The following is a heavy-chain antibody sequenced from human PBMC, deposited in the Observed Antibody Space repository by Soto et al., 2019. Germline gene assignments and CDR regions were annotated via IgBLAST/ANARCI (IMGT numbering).Heavy chain of an antibody. V-gene: IGHV3-23*01. J-gene: IGHJ3*02. CDR2: ISASGATT. CDR3: AKWTDTVVEAALAGGAFDI. CDR1: GFSFSTYA. D-gene: IGHD2-2*01. Sequence: EVQLLESGGNLVQPGGSLRLSCAASGFSFSTYALTWVRQAPGKGLEWVSGISASGATTYYADSVKGRFTISRDNSKNTVFLQMTSLRAEDTALYYCAKWTDTVVEAALAGGAFDIWGQGKMVTVSS.